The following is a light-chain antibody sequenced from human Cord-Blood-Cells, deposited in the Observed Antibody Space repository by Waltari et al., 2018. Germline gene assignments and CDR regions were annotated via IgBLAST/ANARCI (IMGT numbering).Light chain of an antibody. CDR3: QQSYSTPRT. J-gene: IGKJ1*01. CDR2: AAS. Sequence: QMNPSPSFLSAFVRDQVNITCRASQSISSYLNWYQQKPGKAPKLLIYAASSLQSGVPSRFSGSGSGTDFTLTISSLQPEDFATYYCQQSYSTPRTFGQGTKVEIK. V-gene: IGKV1-39*01. CDR1: QSISSY.